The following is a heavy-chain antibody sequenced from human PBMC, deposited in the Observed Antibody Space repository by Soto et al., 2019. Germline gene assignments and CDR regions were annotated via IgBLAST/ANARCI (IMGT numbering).Heavy chain of an antibody. V-gene: IGHV4-59*01. J-gene: IGHJ6*02. CDR2: IYHSGNT. CDR3: AGEIHPSSFSSDI. D-gene: IGHD3-16*02. Sequence: SETLSLTCTVSGGSIRNYYWTWIRQPPGKGLEWIGYIYHSGNTKFNPSLKSRVTISLDTSKNQVSLKLSSVTAADTAVYYCAGEIHPSSFSSDIWGQGTMVTVSS. CDR1: GGSIRNYY.